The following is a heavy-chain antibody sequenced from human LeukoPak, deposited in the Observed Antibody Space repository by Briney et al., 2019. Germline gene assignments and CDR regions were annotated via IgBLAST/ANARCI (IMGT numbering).Heavy chain of an antibody. J-gene: IGHJ4*02. D-gene: IGHD2-2*01. CDR1: GFTFSNYW. CDR3: ARGRGIS. Sequence: GGSLRLSCAASGFTFSNYWMTWVRQAPGKGLEWVANIKEEGTEKYYVDSVKGRFTFSRDNAKNSLYLQMNSLRAEDTAVYYCARGRGISWGQGTLVTVSS. CDR2: IKEEGTEK. V-gene: IGHV3-7*01.